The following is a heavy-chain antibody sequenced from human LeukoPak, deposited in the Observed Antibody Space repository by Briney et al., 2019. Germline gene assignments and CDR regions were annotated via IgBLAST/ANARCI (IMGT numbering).Heavy chain of an antibody. Sequence: SVKVSCKASGGTFSSYAISWVRQAPGQGLEWMGRIIPILGIANYAQKFQGRVTITADKSTSTAYMELSSLRSEDTAVYYCAREEVYCSGGSCPIDYWGQGTLVTVSS. V-gene: IGHV1-69*04. CDR2: IIPILGIA. D-gene: IGHD2-15*01. CDR1: GGTFSSYA. CDR3: AREEVYCSGGSCPIDY. J-gene: IGHJ4*02.